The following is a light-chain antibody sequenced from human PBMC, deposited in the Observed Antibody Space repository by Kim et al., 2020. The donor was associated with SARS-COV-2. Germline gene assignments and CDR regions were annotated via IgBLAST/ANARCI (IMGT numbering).Light chain of an antibody. CDR2: GAS. Sequence: APGERAALSCRASQSVSSSYLAWYQQKPGQAPRLLIYGASSRATGIPDRFSGSGSGTDFTLTISRLEPEDFAVYYCQQYGSSPLTFGGGTKVDIK. J-gene: IGKJ4*01. CDR3: QQYGSSPLT. CDR1: QSVSSSY. V-gene: IGKV3-20*01.